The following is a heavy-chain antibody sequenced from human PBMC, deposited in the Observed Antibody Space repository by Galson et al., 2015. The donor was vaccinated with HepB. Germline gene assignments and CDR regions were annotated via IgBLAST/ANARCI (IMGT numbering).Heavy chain of an antibody. J-gene: IGHJ4*02. V-gene: IGHV1-3*01. CDR3: ASGRFGELTPDFEY. D-gene: IGHD3-10*01. Sequence: ASGYTFTSYAIQWVRQAPGQRLEWMGWIGAGNGHTKYSQKFQGRVTITRDTSASTAYMELTSLRSEDTAVYYCASGRFGELTPDFEYWGQGTLVTVSS. CDR1: GYTFTSYA. CDR2: IGAGNGHT.